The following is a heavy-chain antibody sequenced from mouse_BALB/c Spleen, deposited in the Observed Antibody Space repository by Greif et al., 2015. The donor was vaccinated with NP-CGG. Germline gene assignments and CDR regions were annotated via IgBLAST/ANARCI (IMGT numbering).Heavy chain of an antibody. J-gene: IGHJ4*01. CDR1: GYTFTDYY. Sequence: LMESGPELVKPGASVKISCKASGYTFTDYYINWVKQKPGQGLEWIGWIYPGSGNTKYNEKFKGKATLTVDTSSSTAYMQLSSLTSEDTAAYFCARRTGTEAMDYWGQGTSVTVSS. D-gene: IGHD4-1*01. CDR3: ARRTGTEAMDY. CDR2: IYPGSGNT. V-gene: IGHV1-84*02.